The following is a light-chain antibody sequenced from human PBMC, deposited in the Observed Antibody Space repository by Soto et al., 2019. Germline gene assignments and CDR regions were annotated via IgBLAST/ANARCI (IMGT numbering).Light chain of an antibody. Sequence: EIVMTQSPATLSVSPGERATLSCRASQSFSSNLAWYQQKPGQAPRLLIYGASTRAIGIPARFSGSGSGTEFTLTISSLQSEDFEVYYCQQYNNWPLTFGGGTKVEIK. V-gene: IGKV3-15*01. CDR2: GAS. CDR3: QQYNNWPLT. J-gene: IGKJ4*01. CDR1: QSFSSN.